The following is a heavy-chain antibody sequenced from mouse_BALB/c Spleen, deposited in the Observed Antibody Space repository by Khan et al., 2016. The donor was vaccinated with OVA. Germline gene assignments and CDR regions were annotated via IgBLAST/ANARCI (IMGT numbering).Heavy chain of an antibody. J-gene: IGHJ3*01. CDR2: IDPFNGGT. V-gene: IGHV1S135*01. CDR1: GYSFTSYY. CDR3: ARGAFGY. Sequence: VQLQQSGPELMKPGASVNISCKASGYSFTSYYIHWVKQSHEKSLEWIGYIDPFNGGTDYNQKFKGKATLTVDKSSSTAYIHLSSLTSEDSAVYYGARGAFGYWGQGTLVTVSA.